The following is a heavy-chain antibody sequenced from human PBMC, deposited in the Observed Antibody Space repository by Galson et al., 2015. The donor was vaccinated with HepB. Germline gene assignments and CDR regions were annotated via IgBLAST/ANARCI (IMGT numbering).Heavy chain of an antibody. CDR2: ISPYNGNT. CDR3: ARGHSSGWSFDY. Sequence: SVKVSCKASNYTFTDYRINWVRQAPGQGLEWMGWISPYNGNTNYVQKLQGRVTMTTDRTTTTAYMEVGSLRSDDTAVYYCARGHSSGWSFDYWGQGTLVTVSS. V-gene: IGHV1-18*01. J-gene: IGHJ4*02. CDR1: NYTFTDYR. D-gene: IGHD6-19*01.